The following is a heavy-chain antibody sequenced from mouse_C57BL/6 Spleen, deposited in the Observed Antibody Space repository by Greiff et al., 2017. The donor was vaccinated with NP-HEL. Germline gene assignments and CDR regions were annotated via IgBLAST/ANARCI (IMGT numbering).Heavy chain of an antibody. D-gene: IGHD1-1*01. J-gene: IGHJ2*01. V-gene: IGHV1-62-2*01. CDR2: FYPGSGSI. Sequence: QVQLQQSGAELVKPGASVKLSCKASGYTFTEYTIHWVKQRSGQGLEWIGWFYPGSGSIKYNEKFKDKAKLNADKSSSTVYMELSSLTYEDSAVYFYARHEDKVFTTTVVAHFDYWGHGTTLTVSS. CDR3: ARHEDKVFTTTVVAHFDY. CDR1: GYTFTEYT.